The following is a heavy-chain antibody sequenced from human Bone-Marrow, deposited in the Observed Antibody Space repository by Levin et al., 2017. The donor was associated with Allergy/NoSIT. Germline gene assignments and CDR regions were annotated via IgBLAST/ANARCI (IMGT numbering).Heavy chain of an antibody. CDR1: GYSFTSYW. J-gene: IGHJ6*03. Sequence: ASVKVSCKGSGYSFTSYWIGWVRQMPGKGLEWMGIIYPGDSDTRYSPSFQGQVTISADKSISTAYLQWSSLKASDTAMYYCARLKRDIVVVPATLNYYDYYMDGWGKGTTVTVSS. D-gene: IGHD2-2*01. CDR2: IYPGDSDT. V-gene: IGHV5-51*01. CDR3: ARLKRDIVVVPATLNYYDYYMDG.